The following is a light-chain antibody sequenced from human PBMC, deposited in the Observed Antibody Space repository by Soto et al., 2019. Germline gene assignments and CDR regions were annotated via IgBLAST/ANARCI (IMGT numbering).Light chain of an antibody. Sequence: QSVVTQPPSASGTPGQRVTISCSGSSSNIGSNYVYWYQQLPGTAPKLLIYSNNQRPSGVPDRFSGSKSGTSASLAISGLRSEDEADYYCAAWDDSLSAVVFGGGTQLTVL. CDR1: SSNIGSNY. V-gene: IGLV1-47*02. CDR3: AAWDDSLSAVV. J-gene: IGLJ2*01. CDR2: SNN.